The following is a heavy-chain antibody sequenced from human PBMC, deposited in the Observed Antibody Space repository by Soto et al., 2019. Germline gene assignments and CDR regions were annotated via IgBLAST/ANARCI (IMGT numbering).Heavy chain of an antibody. J-gene: IGHJ5*02. D-gene: IGHD2-15*01. CDR1: GFSLSTSGVG. CDR2: IYWDDNK. CDR3: AHTLYCSGGSCHPKLDP. V-gene: IGHV2-5*02. Sequence: QITLKESGPTLVKPTQTLTLTCTFSGFSLSTSGVGVGWIRQPPGKALEWLALIYWDDNKRYSPSLKSRLTITKDTSKNQVVLTTTNMDPVDTATYYCAHTLYCSGGSCHPKLDPWGQGTLVTVSS.